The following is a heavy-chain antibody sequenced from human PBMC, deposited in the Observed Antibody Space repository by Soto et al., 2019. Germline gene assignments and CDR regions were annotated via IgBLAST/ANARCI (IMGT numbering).Heavy chain of an antibody. CDR3: ARRSPGGLPVSYYYGMDV. CDR1: DGSISSTNYY. CDR2: IYYTGST. Sequence: QLPLQESGPGLVKPSETLSLTCTVSDGSISSTNYYWGWIRQPPGKGLEWIGSIYYTGSTYYNPSLKSRVTISVDTSKNQFSLTLSSVTAADTAVYYCARRSPGGLPVSYYYGMDVWGQGTTVTVSS. J-gene: IGHJ6*02. D-gene: IGHD4-17*01. V-gene: IGHV4-39*01.